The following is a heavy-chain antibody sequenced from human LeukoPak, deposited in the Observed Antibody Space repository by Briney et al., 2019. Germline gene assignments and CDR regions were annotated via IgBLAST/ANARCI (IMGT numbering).Heavy chain of an antibody. CDR3: ARDRGGYYYGEGSNWFDP. V-gene: IGHV3-21*01. Sequence: PGGSLRLSCAASGFTFSSYSMHWVRQAPGKGLEWVSSISSSSYIYYAESVKGRFTISRDDAKNSLYLQMDPLRAGDTAVYYCARDRGGYYYGEGSNWFDPWGQGTLVTVSS. J-gene: IGHJ5*02. CDR1: GFTFSSYS. CDR2: ISSSSYI. D-gene: IGHD5-12*01.